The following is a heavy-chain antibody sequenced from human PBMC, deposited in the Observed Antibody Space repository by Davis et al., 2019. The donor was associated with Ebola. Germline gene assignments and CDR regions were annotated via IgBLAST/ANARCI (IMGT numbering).Heavy chain of an antibody. Sequence: MPGGSLRLSCTVSGGSISSSSYYWSWIRQPPGKGLEWIGEINHSGSTNYNPSLKSRVTISVDTSKNQFSLKLSSVTAADTAVYYCARQTIFGVVTYYYYGMDVWGQGTTVTVSS. CDR3: ARQTIFGVVTYYYYGMDV. J-gene: IGHJ6*02. V-gene: IGHV4-39*07. CDR1: GGSISSSSYY. D-gene: IGHD3-3*01. CDR2: INHSGST.